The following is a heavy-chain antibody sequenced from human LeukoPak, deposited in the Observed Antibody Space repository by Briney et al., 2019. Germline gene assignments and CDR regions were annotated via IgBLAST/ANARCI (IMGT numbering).Heavy chain of an antibody. Sequence: GASGKVSCKASGYTFTSYDINGGGQATGQGLEWRGGMNPNSGNTGYAQKFQGRVTMTRNTSISTAYMELSSLRSEDTAVYYCARGPGRKWELLNYFDYWGQGTLVTVSS. V-gene: IGHV1-8*01. CDR1: GYTFTSYD. CDR2: MNPNSGNT. J-gene: IGHJ4*02. D-gene: IGHD1-26*01. CDR3: ARGPGRKWELLNYFDY.